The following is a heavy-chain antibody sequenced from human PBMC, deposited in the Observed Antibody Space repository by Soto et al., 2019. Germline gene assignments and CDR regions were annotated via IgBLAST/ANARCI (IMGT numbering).Heavy chain of an antibody. D-gene: IGHD4-17*01. J-gene: IGHJ6*03. CDR2: ISGSGGST. CDR1: GFTFRSYA. V-gene: IGHV3-23*01. CDR3: AIESEAAYGGYDSYDYFYMGV. Sequence: EVQLLESGGGLVQPGGSLRLSCAASGFTFRSYAMNWVRQAPGKGLEWVSAISGSGGSTYYAASVKGRFTISRDDSKSTLFLQMNSLIAESTAFYFCAIESEAAYGGYDSYDYFYMGVWGKGTTVIVSS.